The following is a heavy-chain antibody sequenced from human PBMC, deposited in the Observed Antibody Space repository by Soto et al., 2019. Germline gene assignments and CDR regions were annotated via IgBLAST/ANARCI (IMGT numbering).Heavy chain of an antibody. CDR2: IYHSGNT. D-gene: IGHD3-9*01. CDR1: GGSISSTNW. Sequence: PSETLSLTCAVSGGSISSTNWWSLVRQPAGKGLEWIGEIYHSGNTNYNPSLKSRVTISVDKTNSQFSLNLSSVTAADTAVYYCARSTSNYDFLTGYYSGPLDYWGPGTLVTVSS. J-gene: IGHJ4*02. V-gene: IGHV4-4*02. CDR3: ARSTSNYDFLTGYYSGPLDY.